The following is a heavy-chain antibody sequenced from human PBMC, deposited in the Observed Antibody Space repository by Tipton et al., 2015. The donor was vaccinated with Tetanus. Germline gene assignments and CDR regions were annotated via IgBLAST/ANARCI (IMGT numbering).Heavy chain of an antibody. D-gene: IGHD4-17*01. V-gene: IGHV4-34*01. CDR2: INEGGST. J-gene: IGHJ3*01. CDR1: GGSLSDYY. Sequence: TLSLTCAVSGGSLSDYYWSWIRQSPGKGLEWIGEINEGGSTNYNPSLESRVSISLDTSKNRFSLKLTSVTAADAAVYYCARPSTTVTPRAFDVWGQGTMVTVSS. CDR3: ARPSTTVTPRAFDV.